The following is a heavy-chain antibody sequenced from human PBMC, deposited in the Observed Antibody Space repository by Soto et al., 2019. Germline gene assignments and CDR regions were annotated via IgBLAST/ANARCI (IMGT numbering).Heavy chain of an antibody. CDR3: ARTLRDRNSYYGKAA. Sequence: QVQLVQSGAEMQQPGASVRVSCKASGGTFSKYAFSCVRQAPGHGLEWLGGTIPMFGTPNYAQKFQGSVAISAEESTATAYMESSSLRSENTAVYFCARTLRDRNSYYGKAARCQATTVTV. CDR2: TIPMFGTP. D-gene: IGHD3-22*01. CDR1: GGTFSKYA. J-gene: IGHJ6*02. V-gene: IGHV1-69*01.